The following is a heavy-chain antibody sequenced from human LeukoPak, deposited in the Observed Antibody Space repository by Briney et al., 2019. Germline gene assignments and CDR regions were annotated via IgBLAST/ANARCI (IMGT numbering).Heavy chain of an antibody. CDR1: GYTFTGYY. D-gene: IGHD3-22*01. CDR3: ARGAPSPSFTYDSSGWWVNDAFDI. Sequence: GASVKVSCKASGYTFTGYYMHWVRQAPGQGLEWMGWINPNSGGTNYAQKFQGRVTMTRDTSISTAYMELSRLRSDDTAVYYCARGAPSPSFTYDSSGWWVNDAFDIWGQGTMVTVSS. CDR2: INPNSGGT. V-gene: IGHV1-2*02. J-gene: IGHJ3*02.